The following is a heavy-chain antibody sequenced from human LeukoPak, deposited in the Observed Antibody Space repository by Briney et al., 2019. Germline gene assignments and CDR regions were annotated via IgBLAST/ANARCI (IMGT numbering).Heavy chain of an antibody. CDR3: ARKQWVEYYFES. J-gene: IGHJ4*02. Sequence: SETLSLTCTVSGGSISSGDYYWSWIRQPPGKGLEWIGRIYTSGSTNYSPSLKSRVTISIDTSKNQFSLKLSSVTAADTAVYYCARKQWVEYYFESWGQGTLVTVSS. D-gene: IGHD6-19*01. V-gene: IGHV4-61*02. CDR2: IYTSGST. CDR1: GGSISSGDYY.